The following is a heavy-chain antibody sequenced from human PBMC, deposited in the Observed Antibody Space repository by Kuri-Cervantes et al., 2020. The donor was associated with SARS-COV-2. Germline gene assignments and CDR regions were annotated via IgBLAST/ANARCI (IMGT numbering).Heavy chain of an antibody. J-gene: IGHJ4*02. CDR3: ARGRLSSDYFDY. D-gene: IGHD6-6*01. V-gene: IGHV1-46*01. CDR1: GYTLTELS. CDR2: INPSGGGT. Sequence: ASVKVSCKVSGYTLTELSMRWVRQAPGQGLEWLGIINPSGGGTSYAQKFQGRVTMTRDTSTSTVYMELSSLRSEDTAVYYCARGRLSSDYFDYWGQGTLVTVSS.